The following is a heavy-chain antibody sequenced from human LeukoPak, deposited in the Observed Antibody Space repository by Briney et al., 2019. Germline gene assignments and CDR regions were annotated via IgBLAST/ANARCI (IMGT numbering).Heavy chain of an antibody. CDR3: TRGSPHTIAAAGPFDY. D-gene: IGHD6-13*01. Sequence: GGSLKLLCAASRFTFSGSAMHWVRQASGRGREWVGRFRSKSNSYATAYAAWVKGRFTISRDDSKNTAYLQMNSLKTEDTAVYYCTRGSPHTIAAAGPFDYWGQGTLVTVSS. J-gene: IGHJ4*02. CDR2: FRSKSNSYAT. CDR1: RFTFSGSA. V-gene: IGHV3-73*01.